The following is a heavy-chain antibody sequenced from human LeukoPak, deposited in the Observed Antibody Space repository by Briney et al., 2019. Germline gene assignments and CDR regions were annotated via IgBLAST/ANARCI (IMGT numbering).Heavy chain of an antibody. Sequence: GGSLRLSCAASGFTFSSYAMHWVRQAPGKGLEWVAVISYDGSNKYYADSVKGRFTISRDNPKNTLYLQMNSLRAEDTAVYYCARDSRFLEWLFNYWGQGTLVTVSS. J-gene: IGHJ4*02. CDR3: ARDSRFLEWLFNY. CDR1: GFTFSSYA. V-gene: IGHV3-30-3*01. CDR2: ISYDGSNK. D-gene: IGHD3-3*01.